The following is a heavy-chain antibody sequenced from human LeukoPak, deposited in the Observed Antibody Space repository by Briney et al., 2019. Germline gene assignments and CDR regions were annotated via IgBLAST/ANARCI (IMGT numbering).Heavy chain of an antibody. D-gene: IGHD5-18*01. V-gene: IGHV4-38-2*02. CDR3: ASGTYSYYYDY. CDR1: GYLISSGFY. CDR2: IYHSGST. Sequence: SETLSLTCTISGYLISSGFYWGWIRQPPGKGLEWIGTIYHSGSTYYNPSLKSRVTISVDTSKNQFSLKLSSVTAADTAVYSCASGTYSYYYDYWGQGTLVTVSS. J-gene: IGHJ4*02.